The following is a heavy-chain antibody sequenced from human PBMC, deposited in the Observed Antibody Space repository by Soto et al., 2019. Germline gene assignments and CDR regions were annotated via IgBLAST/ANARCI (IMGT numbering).Heavy chain of an antibody. D-gene: IGHD3-3*01. CDR2: IYTSGST. CDR1: GGSISSYY. J-gene: IGHJ5*02. CDR3: AREDLEWLGNWFDP. Sequence: QVQLQESGPGLVKPSETLSLTCTVSGGSISSYYWSWIRQPAGKGLEWIGRIYTSGSTNYNPSLKSRVPMSVDTSKNQFSLKLSSVTAADTAVYYCAREDLEWLGNWFDPWGQGTLVTVSS. V-gene: IGHV4-4*07.